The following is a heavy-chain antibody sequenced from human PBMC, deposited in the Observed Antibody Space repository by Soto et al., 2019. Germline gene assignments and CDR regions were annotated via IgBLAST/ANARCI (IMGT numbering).Heavy chain of an antibody. V-gene: IGHV3-30*18. CDR1: GFTFSSYG. CDR2: ISYDGSNK. Sequence: GGSLRLSCAASGFTFSSYGMHWVRQAPGKGLEWVAVISYDGSNKYYADSVKGRFTISRDNSKNTLYLQMNSLRAEDTAVYYCAKAGITMVRGVIAHFDYWGQGT. D-gene: IGHD3-10*01. J-gene: IGHJ4*02. CDR3: AKAGITMVRGVIAHFDY.